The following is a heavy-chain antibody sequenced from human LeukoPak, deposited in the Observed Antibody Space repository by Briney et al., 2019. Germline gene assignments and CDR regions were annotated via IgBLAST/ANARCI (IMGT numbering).Heavy chain of an antibody. CDR2: IRYDGSNK. J-gene: IGHJ6*03. CDR3: AKSYGSGIYYYYMDV. D-gene: IGHD3-10*01. Sequence: GGSLRLSCAASGFTFSSYGMHWVRQAPGKGLEWVAFIRYDGSNKYYADSMKGRFTISRDNSKNTLYLQMNSLRAEDTAVYYCAKSYGSGIYYYYMDVWGKGTTVTVSS. CDR1: GFTFSSYG. V-gene: IGHV3-30*02.